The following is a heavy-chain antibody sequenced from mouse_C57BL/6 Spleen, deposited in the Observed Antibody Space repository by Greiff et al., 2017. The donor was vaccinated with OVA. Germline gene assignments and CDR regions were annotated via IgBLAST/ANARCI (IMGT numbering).Heavy chain of an antibody. CDR1: GFTFSDYG. J-gene: IGHJ1*03. Sequence: EVQLVESGGGLVKPGGSLKLSCAASGFTFSDYGMHWVRQAPEKGLEWVAYISSGSSTIYYADTVKGRFTISRDNAKNTLFLQMTSLRSEDTAMYYCAREDYGSSYEWYFDVWGTGTTVTVSS. V-gene: IGHV5-17*01. D-gene: IGHD1-1*01. CDR2: ISSGSSTI. CDR3: AREDYGSSYEWYFDV.